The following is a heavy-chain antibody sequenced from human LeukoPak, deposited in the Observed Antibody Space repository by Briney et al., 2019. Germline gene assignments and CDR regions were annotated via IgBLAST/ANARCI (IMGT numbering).Heavy chain of an antibody. Sequence: GGSLRLSCAASGFTFSSYSMNWVRQAPGKGLEWVSYISSSSSTIYYADSVKGRFTISRDNAMNSLYLQMNSLRDEDTAVYYCARTRTTVAPYFDYWGQGTLVTVSS. D-gene: IGHD4-23*01. J-gene: IGHJ4*02. CDR1: GFTFSSYS. CDR2: ISSSSSTI. CDR3: ARTRTTVAPYFDY. V-gene: IGHV3-48*02.